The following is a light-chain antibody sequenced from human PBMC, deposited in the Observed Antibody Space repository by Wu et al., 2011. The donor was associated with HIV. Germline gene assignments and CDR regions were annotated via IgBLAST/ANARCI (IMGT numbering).Light chain of an antibody. CDR3: QQYGRSPLT. CDR2: DAS. V-gene: IGKV3-20*01. CDR1: QSLNSD. Sequence: TLSCRASQSLNSDLAWYQRRPGQAPRLLIFDASNRATGIPVRFSGSGSGTDFTLTISRLEPEDFALYYCQQYGRSPLTFGGGTKVEIK. J-gene: IGKJ4*01.